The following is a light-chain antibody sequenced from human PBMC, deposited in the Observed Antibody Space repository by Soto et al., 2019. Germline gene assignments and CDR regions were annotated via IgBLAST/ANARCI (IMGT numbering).Light chain of an antibody. V-gene: IGLV2-14*03. Sequence: QSALTQPASVSGSPGQSLTISCTGTSSDVGGYNYVSWYQQHPGEAPKLMLYDVSVRPSGVSNRFSGSKSGNTASLTISGLQAEDEADYYCSSYSISRTLVVFGGGTKVTVL. J-gene: IGLJ2*01. CDR3: SSYSISRTLVV. CDR2: DVS. CDR1: SSDVGGYNY.